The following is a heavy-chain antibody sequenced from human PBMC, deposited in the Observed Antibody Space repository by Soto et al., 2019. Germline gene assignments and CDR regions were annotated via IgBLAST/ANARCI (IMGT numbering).Heavy chain of an antibody. D-gene: IGHD2-15*01. CDR1: GGTFSSYA. Sequence: SVKVSCKASGGTFSSYAISWVRQAPGQGLEWMGGIIPIIGTANYAQKFQGRVTITADESTSTAYMELRSLRSDDTAVYYCARDTVVVVAATPFYYYYMDVWGKGTTVTVSS. CDR3: ARDTVVVVAATPFYYYYMDV. J-gene: IGHJ6*03. V-gene: IGHV1-69*13. CDR2: IIPIIGTA.